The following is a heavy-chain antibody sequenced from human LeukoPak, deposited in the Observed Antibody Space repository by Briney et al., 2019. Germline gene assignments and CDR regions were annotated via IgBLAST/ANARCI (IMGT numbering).Heavy chain of an antibody. V-gene: IGHV1-46*01. CDR3: AREKDSSGYFYFVY. D-gene: IGHD3-22*01. J-gene: IGHJ4*02. Sequence: ASVKVSCKASGYTFTTYYIHWVRQAPGQALEWMGLISPSGGSTSYAQKFQGRLTMTRDTSTSTVYMELSSLRSEDTAVYYCAREKDSSGYFYFVYWGQGTLVTVSS. CDR2: ISPSGGST. CDR1: GYTFTTYY.